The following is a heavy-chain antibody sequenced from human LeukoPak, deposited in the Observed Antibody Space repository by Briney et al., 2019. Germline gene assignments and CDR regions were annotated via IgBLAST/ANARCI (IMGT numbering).Heavy chain of an antibody. J-gene: IGHJ4*02. CDR1: GFTFSSYW. CDR3: AGSSGWYFYFDY. CDR2: IDGDGSST. D-gene: IGHD6-19*01. Sequence: GGSLRLSCAASGFTFSSYWMQWVRQAPGKGLVWVSHIDGDGSSTNYADSVKGRFTISRDNAKNTLYLQMNSLRAEDTAVYYCAGSSGWYFYFDYWGQGTLVTVSS. V-gene: IGHV3-74*01.